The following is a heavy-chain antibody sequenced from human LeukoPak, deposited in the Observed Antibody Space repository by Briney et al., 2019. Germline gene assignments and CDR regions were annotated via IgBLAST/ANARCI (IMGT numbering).Heavy chain of an antibody. CDR3: ARDPAAAGPFDY. CDR2: INAGNGNT. V-gene: IGHV1-3*01. D-gene: IGHD6-13*01. Sequence: GASVKVSCKASGYTFTSYAMHWVRQAPGQRLEWMGWINAGNGNTKYSQKFQGRVTITRDTSASTAYMELSSLRSEDTAVYYCARDPAAAGPFDYWGQGTLVTVSS. CDR1: GYTFTSYA. J-gene: IGHJ4*02.